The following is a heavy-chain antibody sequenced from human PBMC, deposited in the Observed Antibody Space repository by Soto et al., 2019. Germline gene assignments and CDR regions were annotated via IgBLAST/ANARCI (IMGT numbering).Heavy chain of an antibody. CDR2: ISSSSSYT. Sequence: EVQLLESGGGLVQPGGSLRLSCAASGFTFSSYAMSWVRQAPGKGLEWVSAISSSSSYTNYADSVKGRFTISRDNAKNSLYLQMNSLRAEDTAVYYCARGGGSYAEYINYWGQGTLVTVSS. V-gene: IGHV3-21*01. CDR3: ARGGGSYAEYINY. D-gene: IGHD1-26*01. J-gene: IGHJ4*02. CDR1: GFTFSSYA.